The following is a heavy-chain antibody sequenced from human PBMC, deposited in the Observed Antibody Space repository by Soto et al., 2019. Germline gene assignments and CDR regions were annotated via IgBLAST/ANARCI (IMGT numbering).Heavy chain of an antibody. CDR1: GGSFSGYY. Sequence: SETLSLTCAVYGGSFSGYYWSWIRQPPGKGLEWIGEINHSGSTNYNPSLKSRVTISVDTSMNQFSLKLSSVTAADTAVYYCARGVWDSSGYYYADDAFDSWGQGTMVTVAS. J-gene: IGHJ3*02. V-gene: IGHV4-34*01. CDR3: ARGVWDSSGYYYADDAFDS. CDR2: INHSGST. D-gene: IGHD3-22*01.